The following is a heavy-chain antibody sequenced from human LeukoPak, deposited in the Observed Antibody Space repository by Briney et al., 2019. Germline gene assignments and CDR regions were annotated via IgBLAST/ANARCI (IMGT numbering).Heavy chain of an antibody. CDR2: ISRSSSYI. Sequence: GGSLRLSCAASGFTFSTYNMNWVRQAPGKGLEWVSSISRSSSYIFYADSVQGRFTISRDNAKNSLYLQMNSLRAEDTAVYYCARESATGRTRGDGFFDYWGQGTLVTVSS. D-gene: IGHD6-13*01. V-gene: IGHV3-21*01. CDR3: ARESATGRTRGDGFFDY. CDR1: GFTFSTYN. J-gene: IGHJ4*02.